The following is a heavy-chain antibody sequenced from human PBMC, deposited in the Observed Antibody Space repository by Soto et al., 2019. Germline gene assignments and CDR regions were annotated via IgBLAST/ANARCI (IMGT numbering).Heavy chain of an antibody. D-gene: IGHD5-18*01. V-gene: IGHV3-7*01. CDR2: IKEDGSEE. CDR3: ARDRGYSTYDY. J-gene: IGHJ4*02. Sequence: GGSLRLSCAASGFTFSNSLMNWVRQSPGKGLEWVAGIKEDGSEEYYVDYVKGRFTISRDNVENSLYLQMNSLRGEDTAVYFCARDRGYSTYDYWGLGTLVTVSS. CDR1: GFTFSNSL.